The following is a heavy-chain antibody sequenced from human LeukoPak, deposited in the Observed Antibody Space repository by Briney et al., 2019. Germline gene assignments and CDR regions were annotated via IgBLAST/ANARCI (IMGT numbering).Heavy chain of an antibody. CDR3: ARTLMAGAFDY. CDR1: GGSINSYY. CDR2: IYYSGST. V-gene: IGHV4-59*01. D-gene: IGHD1-14*01. Sequence: SETLSLTCTVSGGSINSYYWNWIRQPPGKGLEWIGYIYYSGSTKYNPSLKSRVTISVDTSKNQFSLRLSSVTAADTAVYYCARTLMAGAFDYWGQGTLVTVSS. J-gene: IGHJ4*02.